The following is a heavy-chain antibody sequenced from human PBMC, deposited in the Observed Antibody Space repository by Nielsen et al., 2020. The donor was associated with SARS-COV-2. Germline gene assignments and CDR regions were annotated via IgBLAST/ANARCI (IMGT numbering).Heavy chain of an antibody. D-gene: IGHD3-10*01. Sequence: GGSLRLSCAASGFTFSSYAMSWVRQAPGKGLEWVSAISGSGGSTYYADSVKGRFTISRDNAKNSLYLQMNSLRAEDTAVYYCARYPLYGSGEEGYWGQGTLVTVSS. J-gene: IGHJ4*02. CDR3: ARYPLYGSGEEGY. V-gene: IGHV3-23*01. CDR2: ISGSGGST. CDR1: GFTFSSYA.